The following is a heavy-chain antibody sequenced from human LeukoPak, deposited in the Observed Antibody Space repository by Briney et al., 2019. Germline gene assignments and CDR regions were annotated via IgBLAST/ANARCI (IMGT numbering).Heavy chain of an antibody. Sequence: GASVKVSCKVSGYTLTELSMHWVRQAPGKGLEWMGGFDPEDGETIYAQKFQGRVTMTEDTSTDTAYMELSSLRSEDTAVYYCATVIAAAAYYYYYGMDVWGQGTTVTVSS. J-gene: IGHJ6*02. CDR1: GYTLTELS. CDR3: ATVIAAAAYYYYYGMDV. D-gene: IGHD6-13*01. CDR2: FDPEDGET. V-gene: IGHV1-24*01.